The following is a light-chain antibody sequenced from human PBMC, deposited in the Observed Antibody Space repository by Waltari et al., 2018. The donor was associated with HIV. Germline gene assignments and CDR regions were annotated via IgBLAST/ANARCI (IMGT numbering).Light chain of an antibody. V-gene: IGLV1-40*01. CDR1: SSNIGAGSD. CDR3: QSYDSNLSGL. J-gene: IGLJ2*01. Sequence: QSELTQPPSVSAAPGQRLTISCTGSSSNIGAGSDVNWYQQVPGRAPKVVIYGNSNRPSGVPDRFSGSKSGSSASLVITGLQSEDEADYYCQSYDSNLSGLFGGGTKVTVL. CDR2: GNS.